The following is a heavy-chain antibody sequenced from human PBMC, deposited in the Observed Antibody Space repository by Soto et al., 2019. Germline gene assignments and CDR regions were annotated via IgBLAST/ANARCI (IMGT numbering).Heavy chain of an antibody. Sequence: PGESLKISCKGSGYSFTSYWIGWVRQMPGKGLEWMGIIYPGDSDTRYSPSFQGQVTISADKSISTAYLQWSSLKASDTAMYYCASAEYSSSPGDYYYYYGMHVWGQGTTVTVSS. CDR3: ASAEYSSSPGDYYYYYGMHV. D-gene: IGHD6-6*01. J-gene: IGHJ6*02. CDR2: IYPGDSDT. CDR1: GYSFTSYW. V-gene: IGHV5-51*01.